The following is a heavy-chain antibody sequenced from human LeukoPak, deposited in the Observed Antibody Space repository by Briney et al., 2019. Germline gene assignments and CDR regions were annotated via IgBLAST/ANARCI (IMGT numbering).Heavy chain of an antibody. Sequence: SETLSLTCTVSGFSINSAYYWGWIRQPPGKGLEWIGSIYYSGSTYYNPSLKSRVTISVDTSKNQFSLKLSSVTAADTAVYYCARGLLVGATDDYWGQGTLVTVSS. V-gene: IGHV4-38-2*02. CDR1: GFSINSAYY. CDR2: IYYSGST. D-gene: IGHD1-26*01. J-gene: IGHJ4*02. CDR3: ARGLLVGATDDY.